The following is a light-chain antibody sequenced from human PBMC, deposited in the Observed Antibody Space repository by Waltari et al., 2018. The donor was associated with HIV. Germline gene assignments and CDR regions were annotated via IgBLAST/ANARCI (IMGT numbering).Light chain of an antibody. V-gene: IGLV1-47*01. Sequence: QSVLTQPPSASRSPGQRVLISCSGTNSNIGNNFVSWFQQVPGGAPKLVIYRNEPLPSGVPERFSAANSGSSASLAITGLQLDDEAEYFCASWDDKLSHWVFGGGTRLAV. CDR3: ASWDDKLSHWV. CDR1: NSNIGNNF. CDR2: RNE. J-gene: IGLJ3*02.